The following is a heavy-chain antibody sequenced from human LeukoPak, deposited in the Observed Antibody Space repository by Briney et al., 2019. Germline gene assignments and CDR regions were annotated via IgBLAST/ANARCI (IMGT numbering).Heavy chain of an antibody. V-gene: IGHV4-59*01. Sequence: PSETLSLTCTFSVGSISSYYWSWIRQPPGKGLQWIGYIYYSGSTNYNPSLKSRVTISVDPSKNQFSLKLSTETAADTAVYYCARVGLLDDILTGRFDYWGQGTLVTLSS. D-gene: IGHD3-9*01. J-gene: IGHJ4*02. CDR1: VGSISSYY. CDR3: ARVGLLDDILTGRFDY. CDR2: IYYSGST.